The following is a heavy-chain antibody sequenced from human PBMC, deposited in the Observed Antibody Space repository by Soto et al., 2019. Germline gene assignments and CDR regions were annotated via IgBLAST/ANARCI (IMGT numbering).Heavy chain of an antibody. Sequence: GGSLRLSCAASGFTFSTYAMHWVRQAPGKGLEWVAVISFDGSNKNYADSVKGRFPISRDNSKNKLYLQMNSLRAEDTAVYYCARGPAYYYDSSGFSAFDIWGQGTMVTVSS. J-gene: IGHJ3*02. CDR2: ISFDGSNK. CDR3: ARGPAYYYDSSGFSAFDI. D-gene: IGHD3-22*01. V-gene: IGHV3-30-3*01. CDR1: GFTFSTYA.